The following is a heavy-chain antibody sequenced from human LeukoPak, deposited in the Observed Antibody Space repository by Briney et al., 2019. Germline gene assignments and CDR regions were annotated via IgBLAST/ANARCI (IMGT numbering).Heavy chain of an antibody. CDR3: ASYGDYSDAFDI. Sequence: GGSLRLSCAASGFTFSSYNMNWVRQAPGKGLEWAAPISSTSSYIYYADSVKGRFTISRDNAKNSLYLQMNSLRAEDTAVYYCASYGDYSDAFDIWGQGTMVTVSS. CDR1: GFTFSSYN. V-gene: IGHV3-21*01. CDR2: ISSTSSYI. J-gene: IGHJ3*02. D-gene: IGHD4-17*01.